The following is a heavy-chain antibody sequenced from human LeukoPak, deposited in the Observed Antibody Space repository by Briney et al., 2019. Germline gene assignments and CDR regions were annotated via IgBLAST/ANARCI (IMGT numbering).Heavy chain of an antibody. D-gene: IGHD3-22*01. CDR3: ARDPGVVILQYYFDY. CDR1: GFTFSSYW. CDR2: INSDGSST. V-gene: IGHV3-74*01. J-gene: IGHJ4*02. Sequence: GGSLRLSCAASGFTFSSYWMHWVRQAPGKGLVWVSRINSDGSSTSYADSVKGRFTIPRDNAKNTLYLQMNSLRAEDTAVYYCARDPGVVILQYYFDYWGQGTLVTVSS.